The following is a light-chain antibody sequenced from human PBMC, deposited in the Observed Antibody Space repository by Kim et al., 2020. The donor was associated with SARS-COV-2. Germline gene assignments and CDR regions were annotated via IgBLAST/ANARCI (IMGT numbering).Light chain of an antibody. V-gene: IGKV3D-15*01. Sequence: SPGEGATLSCRASQNVNSYLAWYQQKPGQAPRLLIYDASTRATGVPARFSGSGSGTEFTLTISSLQSEDFAVYYCQQHHNWPPITFGGGTKVDIK. J-gene: IGKJ4*01. CDR2: DAS. CDR3: QQHHNWPPIT. CDR1: QNVNSY.